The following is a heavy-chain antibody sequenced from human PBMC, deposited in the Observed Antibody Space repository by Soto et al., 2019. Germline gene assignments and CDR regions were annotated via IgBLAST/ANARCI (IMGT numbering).Heavy chain of an antibody. Sequence: VGSLRLSCAASGFTFRSFTMNWVRQAPGKGLEWVSTISSNSAYIYYTDALRGRFTISRDNAKNSLHLQMNSLRAEDTAVYYCTRDASRDTSARGWFDPWGPGTLVTVSS. V-gene: IGHV3-21*01. J-gene: IGHJ5*02. CDR1: GFTFRSFT. CDR2: ISSNSAYI. D-gene: IGHD2-2*01. CDR3: TRDASRDTSARGWFDP.